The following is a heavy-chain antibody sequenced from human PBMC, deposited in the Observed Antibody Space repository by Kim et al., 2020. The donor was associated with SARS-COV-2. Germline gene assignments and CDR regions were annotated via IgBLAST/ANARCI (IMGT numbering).Heavy chain of an antibody. Sequence: GGSLRLSCAASGFTFSHYSMKWIRQPPGKGLEWISSISGRGTYIYYADSVKGRFTISRDSAKNSLYLEMNSLKADDTATYYCATSPQGDSSDGTDS. CDR3: ATSPQGDSSDGTDS. D-gene: IGHD6-25*01. V-gene: IGHV3-11*04. CDR1: GFTFSHYS. CDR2: ISGRGTYI. J-gene: IGHJ5*01.